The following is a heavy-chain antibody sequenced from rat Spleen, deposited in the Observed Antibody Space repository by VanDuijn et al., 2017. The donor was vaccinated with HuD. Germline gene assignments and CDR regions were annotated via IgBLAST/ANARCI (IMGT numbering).Heavy chain of an antibody. CDR1: GFSLTSND. Sequence: QVQLKESGPGLMQPSETLSLTCTVSGFSLTSNDVGWVRQPLGKGLVWMGIIWTGGIATYDSAVQSRLTFTRDTSKNQVFLKMNSLQPEDTGTYYCARHGRTTDYPFDYWGHGVMVTVSS. CDR2: IWTGGIA. CDR3: ARHGRTTDYPFDY. V-gene: IGHV2-72*01. D-gene: IGHD1-6*01. J-gene: IGHJ2*01.